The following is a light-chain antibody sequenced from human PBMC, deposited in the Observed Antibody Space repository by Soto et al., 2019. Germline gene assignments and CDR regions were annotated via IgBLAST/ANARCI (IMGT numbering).Light chain of an antibody. J-gene: IGKJ3*01. V-gene: IGKV3-11*01. Sequence: EIVLTQSPATLSLSPGERATLSCRASQSVSNYLAWYQQKPGQAPRLLIYDASNRATGIPARFSGSGSGTDFTLTISSLEPEDFAVYYCQQRSNWPRFTFGPGTKVDVK. CDR3: QQRSNWPRFT. CDR2: DAS. CDR1: QSVSNY.